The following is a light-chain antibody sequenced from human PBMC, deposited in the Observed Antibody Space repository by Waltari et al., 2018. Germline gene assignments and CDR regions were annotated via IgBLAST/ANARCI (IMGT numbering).Light chain of an antibody. Sequence: QSALTQPRSVSGSPGQPVTISCTGTSSDVGGNTYVSWYQQHPGKSPKPMIYDVSKWPSGVPDRFSGSKSGNTASLTISGLQAEDEADYYCCSYGGTYVAFGGGTKVTVL. CDR1: SSDVGGNTY. CDR3: CSYGGTYVA. V-gene: IGLV2-11*01. J-gene: IGLJ2*01. CDR2: DVS.